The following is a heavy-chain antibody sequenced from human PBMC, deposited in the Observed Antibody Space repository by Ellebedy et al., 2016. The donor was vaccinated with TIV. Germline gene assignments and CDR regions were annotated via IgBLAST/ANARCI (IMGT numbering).Heavy chain of an antibody. D-gene: IGHD2-2*01. J-gene: IGHJ4*02. CDR3: ARLSNTNSYFDH. V-gene: IGHV3-7*03. CDR1: GFTFSFYW. CDR2: IKQDGSEK. Sequence: GGSLRLSXAASGFTFSFYWMGWVRQAPGKGLEWVANIKQDGSEKHYADSVKGRFTISRDNSKNTVFLQMNSLRGDDTATYYCARLSNTNSYFDHWGQGALVTVSS.